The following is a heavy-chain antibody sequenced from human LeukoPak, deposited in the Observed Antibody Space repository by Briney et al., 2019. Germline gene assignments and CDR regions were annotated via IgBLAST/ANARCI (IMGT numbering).Heavy chain of an antibody. Sequence: PSETLSLTCTVSGGSIRDTTYYWGWIRQPPGKGLEWIGSIYYSGNTYYNPSLMSRVTISVDKSKNQFSLKLSSVTAADTAVYYCAREGDSSAVGRIFGYWGQGTLVTVSS. CDR1: GGSIRDTTYY. J-gene: IGHJ4*02. CDR2: IYYSGNT. CDR3: AREGDSSAVGRIFGY. D-gene: IGHD3-22*01. V-gene: IGHV4-39*07.